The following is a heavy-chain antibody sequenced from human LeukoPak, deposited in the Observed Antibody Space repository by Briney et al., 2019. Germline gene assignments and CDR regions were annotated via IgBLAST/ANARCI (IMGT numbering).Heavy chain of an antibody. V-gene: IGHV4-34*01. J-gene: IGHJ4*02. D-gene: IGHD1-1*01. Sequence: PSETLSLTCAVYGGSFSGYYWSWIRQPPGKGLEWIGEINHSGSTNYNPSLKSRVTISVDTSKKQLSLKLSSVTAADTAVYYCARGRYNWNFYSPRAYYFDYWGQGTLVTVSS. CDR3: ARGRYNWNFYSPRAYYFDY. CDR1: GGSFSGYY. CDR2: INHSGST.